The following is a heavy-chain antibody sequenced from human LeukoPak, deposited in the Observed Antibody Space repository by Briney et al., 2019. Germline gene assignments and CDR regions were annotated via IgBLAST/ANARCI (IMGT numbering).Heavy chain of an antibody. CDR2: IYSGGST. D-gene: IGHD3-22*01. Sequence: GGSLRLSCAASGFTVSSNYMSWVRQAPGKGLEWVSVIYSGGSTYYADCVKGRFTISRDNSKNTLYLQMNSLRAEDTAVYYCARAPYDSSANYFDYWGQGTLVTVSS. J-gene: IGHJ4*02. CDR3: ARAPYDSSANYFDY. CDR1: GFTVSSNY. V-gene: IGHV3-66*02.